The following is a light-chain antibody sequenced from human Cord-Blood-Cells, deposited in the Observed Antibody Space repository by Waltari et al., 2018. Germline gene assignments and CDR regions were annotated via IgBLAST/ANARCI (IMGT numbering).Light chain of an antibody. V-gene: IGLV2-23*01. Sequence: QSALPQPATVSGSHGQSITISCPGTSSDVGSYNLVSWYQQHPGKDPKLIIYEGTKRPSGVSNRFSGSKSGNTASLTISGLQAEDEADYYCCSYAGSSTVFGGGTKLTVL. CDR3: CSYAGSSTV. CDR1: SSDVGSYNL. CDR2: EGT. J-gene: IGLJ3*02.